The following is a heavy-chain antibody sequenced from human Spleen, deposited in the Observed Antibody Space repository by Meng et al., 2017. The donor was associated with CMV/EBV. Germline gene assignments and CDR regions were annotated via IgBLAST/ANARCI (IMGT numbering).Heavy chain of an antibody. Sequence: SVKVSCKASGGTFSSYAISWVRQAPGQGLEWMGGIIPIFGTANYAQKFQGRVTITTDESTSTAYMELSSLRSEDTAVYYCARFGYSCYVGYYYGMDVWGQGTTVTVSS. D-gene: IGHD5-12*01. CDR3: ARFGYSCYVGYYYGMDV. J-gene: IGHJ6*02. V-gene: IGHV1-69*05. CDR2: IIPIFGTA. CDR1: GGTFSSYA.